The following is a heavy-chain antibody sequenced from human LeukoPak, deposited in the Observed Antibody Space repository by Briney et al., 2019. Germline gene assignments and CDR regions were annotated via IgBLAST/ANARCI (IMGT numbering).Heavy chain of an antibody. D-gene: IGHD3-10*01. Sequence: KPSETLSLTCAVYGGSFSGYYWSWIRQPPGKGLEWIGEINHSGSTNYNPSLKSRVTMSVDTSKNQFSLKLSSVTAADTAVYYCARAPPMWGSGSYLDYWGQGTLVTVSS. CDR2: INHSGST. V-gene: IGHV4-34*01. J-gene: IGHJ4*02. CDR3: ARAPPMWGSGSYLDY. CDR1: GGSFSGYY.